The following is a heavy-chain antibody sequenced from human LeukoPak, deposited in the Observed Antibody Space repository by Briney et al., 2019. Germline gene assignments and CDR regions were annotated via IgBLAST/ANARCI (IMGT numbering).Heavy chain of an antibody. CDR3: ARDRRYCSSTSCSTNNWFDP. CDR2: INHSGST. V-gene: IGHV4-34*01. J-gene: IGHJ5*02. CDR1: GGSFSGYY. D-gene: IGHD2-2*01. Sequence: SETLSLTCAVYGGSFSGYYWSWIRQPPGKGLEWIGEINHSGSTNYNPSLKSRVTISVDTSKNQFSLKLSSVTAADTAVYYCARDRRYCSSTSCSTNNWFDPWGQGTLVTVSS.